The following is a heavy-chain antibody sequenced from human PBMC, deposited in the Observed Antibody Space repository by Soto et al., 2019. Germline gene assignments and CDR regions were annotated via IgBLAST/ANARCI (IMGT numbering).Heavy chain of an antibody. CDR2: ISWNSGSI. V-gene: IGHV3-9*01. J-gene: IGHJ4*02. Sequence: DVQLVESGGGLVQPGRSLRLSCAASGFTFDDYAMHWVRQAPGKGLEWVSGISWNSGSIGYAASVKGRFTISRDNATNSLYLQMNSLRAEDTALYYCAKDISGAYCGGDCYYDYWGQGTLVTVSS. CDR1: GFTFDDYA. D-gene: IGHD2-21*01. CDR3: AKDISGAYCGGDCYYDY.